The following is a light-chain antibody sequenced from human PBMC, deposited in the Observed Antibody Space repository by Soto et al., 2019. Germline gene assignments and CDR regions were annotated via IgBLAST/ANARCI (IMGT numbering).Light chain of an antibody. V-gene: IGKV1-5*03. CDR2: LAS. CDR3: QQYGSYSRT. Sequence: DIQMTQSPSTLSAFVGDRVTITCRASQSISTSLAWYQQKPGKAPKLLIYLASSLESGVPARFSGSGSATDFTLSISSLQPGDFATYYCQQYGSYSRTFGQGTKVEIK. CDR1: QSISTS. J-gene: IGKJ1*01.